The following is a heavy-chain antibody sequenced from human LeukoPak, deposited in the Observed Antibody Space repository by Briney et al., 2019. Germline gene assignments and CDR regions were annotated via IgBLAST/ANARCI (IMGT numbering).Heavy chain of an antibody. V-gene: IGHV3-23*01. CDR2: ISDSGGST. CDR3: AKPYCASASCPPDY. CDR1: GFTFSSYA. Sequence: GGSLRLSCAASGFTFSSYAMSWVRQAPGKGLEWVSGISDSGGSTYYADSVKGRFTISRDSSKNTLYLQMDSLRAEDTAVYYCAKPYCASASCPPDYWGQGTLVTVSS. D-gene: IGHD2-2*01. J-gene: IGHJ4*02.